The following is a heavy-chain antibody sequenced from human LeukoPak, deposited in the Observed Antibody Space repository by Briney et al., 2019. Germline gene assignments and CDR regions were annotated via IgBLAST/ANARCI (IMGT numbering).Heavy chain of an antibody. D-gene: IGHD3-22*01. V-gene: IGHV1-8*01. CDR2: MNPNSGNT. CDR1: GYTFTSYD. Sequence: GASVKVSCKASGYTFTSYDINWVRQATGQGLEWMGWMNPNSGNTGYAQKFQGRVTMTRNTSISTAYMELSSLRSEDTAVYYCARMDYYDSSGYYPSDYWGQGTLVTVSS. CDR3: ARMDYYDSSGYYPSDY. J-gene: IGHJ4*02.